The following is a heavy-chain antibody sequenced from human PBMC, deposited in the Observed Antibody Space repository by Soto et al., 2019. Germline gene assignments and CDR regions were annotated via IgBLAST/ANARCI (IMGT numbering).Heavy chain of an antibody. CDR1: GGSISSYY. Sequence: SETLSLTCTVSGGSISSYYWSWIRQPPGKGLEWIGYIYYSGSTNYNPSLKSRVTISVDTSKNQFSLKLSSVTAADTAVYYCARGTTVTTYFDYWGQGTLVTVSS. V-gene: IGHV4-59*01. D-gene: IGHD4-17*01. CDR2: IYYSGST. J-gene: IGHJ4*02. CDR3: ARGTTVTTYFDY.